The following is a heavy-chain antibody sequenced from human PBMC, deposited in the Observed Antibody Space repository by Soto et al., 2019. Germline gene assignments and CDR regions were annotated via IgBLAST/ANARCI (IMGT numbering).Heavy chain of an antibody. CDR3: ARAARGYSYFDY. Sequence: PSETLSLTCTVSGGSISSYYWSWIRQPPGKGLEWIGDIYYSGSTNYNPSLNSRVTISVDKSKNHFSLNLISVTAADTAVYYCARAARGYSYFDYWGQGTLVTVSS. J-gene: IGHJ4*02. D-gene: IGHD5-18*01. V-gene: IGHV4-59*12. CDR2: IYYSGST. CDR1: GGSISSYY.